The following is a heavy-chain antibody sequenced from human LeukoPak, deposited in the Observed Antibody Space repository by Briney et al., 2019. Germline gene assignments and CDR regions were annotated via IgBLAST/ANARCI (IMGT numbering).Heavy chain of an antibody. V-gene: IGHV3-30*04. CDR1: GFTFSSYA. J-gene: IGHJ3*02. CDR2: ISYDGSNK. D-gene: IGHD2/OR15-2a*01. CDR3: ARENRAGAFDI. Sequence: GSLRLSCAASGFTFSSYAMHWVRQAPGKGLEWVAVISYDGSNKYYADSVKGRFTISRDNSKNTPYLQMNSLRAEDTAVYYCARENRAGAFDIWGQGTMVTVSS.